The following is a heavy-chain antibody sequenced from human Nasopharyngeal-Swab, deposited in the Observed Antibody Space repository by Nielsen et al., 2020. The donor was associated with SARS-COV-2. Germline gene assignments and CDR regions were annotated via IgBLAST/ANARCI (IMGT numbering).Heavy chain of an antibody. Sequence: GGSLRLSCAASGFTFSSYGMHWVRQAPGKGLEWAAVIWYDGSNKYYADSVKGRFTISRDNSKNTLYLQMNSLRAEDTAVYYCAKRAVQWELPISYFDYWGQGTLVTVSS. J-gene: IGHJ4*02. D-gene: IGHD1-26*01. CDR1: GFTFSSYG. CDR2: IWYDGSNK. V-gene: IGHV3-30*02. CDR3: AKRAVQWELPISYFDY.